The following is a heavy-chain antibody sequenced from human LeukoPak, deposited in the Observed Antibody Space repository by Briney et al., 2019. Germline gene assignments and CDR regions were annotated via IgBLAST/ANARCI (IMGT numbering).Heavy chain of an antibody. CDR1: GYTFTSYG. V-gene: IGHV1-18*01. J-gene: IGHJ5*02. Sequence: ASVKVSCKASGYTFTSYGISWARQAPGQGLEWMGWISAYNGNTNYAQKLQGRVTMTTDTSTSTAYMELRSLRSDDTAVYYCARRSGWYSGLDNWFDPWGQGTLVTVSS. CDR3: ARRSGWYSGLDNWFDP. D-gene: IGHD6-19*01. CDR2: ISAYNGNT.